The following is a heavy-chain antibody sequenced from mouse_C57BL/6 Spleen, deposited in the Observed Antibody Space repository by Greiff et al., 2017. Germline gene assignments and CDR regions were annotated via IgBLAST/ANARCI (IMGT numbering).Heavy chain of an antibody. CDR3: ARHGTLYDYDGAWFAY. CDR1: GFTFSDYY. Sequence: EVMLVESGGGLVQPGGSLKLSCAASGFTFSDYYMYWVRQTPEKRLEWVAYISNGGGSTYYPDTVKGRFTISRDNAKNTLYLQMSRLKSEDTAMYYCARHGTLYDYDGAWFAYWGQGTLVTVSA. D-gene: IGHD2-4*01. J-gene: IGHJ3*01. CDR2: ISNGGGST. V-gene: IGHV5-12*01.